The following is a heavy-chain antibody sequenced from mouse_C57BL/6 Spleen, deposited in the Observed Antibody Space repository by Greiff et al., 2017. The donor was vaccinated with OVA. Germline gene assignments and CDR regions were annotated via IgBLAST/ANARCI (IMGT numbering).Heavy chain of an antibody. Sequence: VQLQQPGAELVKPGASVKLSCKASGYTFTSYWMQWVKQRPGQGLEWIGEIDPSDSYPNYNQKFKGKATLTVDTSSSTAYMQLSSLTSEDSAVYYCARRGGSSYLYAMDYWGQGTSVTVSS. V-gene: IGHV1-50*01. CDR2: IDPSDSYP. CDR1: GYTFTSYW. J-gene: IGHJ4*01. D-gene: IGHD1-1*01. CDR3: ARRGGSSYLYAMDY.